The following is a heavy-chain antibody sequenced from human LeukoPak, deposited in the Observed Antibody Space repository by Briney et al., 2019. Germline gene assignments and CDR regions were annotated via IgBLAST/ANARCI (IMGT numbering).Heavy chain of an antibody. CDR3: VRENWYYDY. D-gene: IGHD1-7*01. CDR2: IFPKNGGT. CDR1: GYTFTPYY. V-gene: IGHV1-2*02. J-gene: IGHJ4*02. Sequence: ASVKVSCKASGYTFTPYYIHWVRQAPGQGLEWMGWIFPKNGGTSYAQKFQGRVTMTRDTPTGIVNMEMSRLRTDDTAVYYCVRENWYYDYWGQGTLVTVSS.